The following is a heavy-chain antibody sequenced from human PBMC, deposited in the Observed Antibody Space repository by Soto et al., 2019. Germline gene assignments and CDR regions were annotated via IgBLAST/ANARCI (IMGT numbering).Heavy chain of an antibody. Sequence: ASVKVSCKASGYTFTSYYMHWVRQAPGQGLEWMGGIIPIFGTANYAQKFQGRVTITADESTSTAYMELSSLRSEDTAVYYCARDRVDIVVVPAAHSYYYYGMDVWGQGTTVTVSS. CDR2: IIPIFGTA. CDR1: GYTFTSYY. D-gene: IGHD2-2*01. V-gene: IGHV1-69*13. CDR3: ARDRVDIVVVPAAHSYYYYGMDV. J-gene: IGHJ6*02.